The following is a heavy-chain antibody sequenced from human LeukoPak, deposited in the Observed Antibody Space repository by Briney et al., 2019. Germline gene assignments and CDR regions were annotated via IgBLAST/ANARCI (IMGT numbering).Heavy chain of an antibody. Sequence: PGGSLRLSCAASGFTFSDYWMTWVRQAPGKGLEWVASIQRHGCEKYHVDSVTGRFTISRDNPKNSLYLQMDSLRAEDTAVYYCKRLGHLTYGRCIFDYWGQGTLVTVSS. D-gene: IGHD3-10*01. CDR3: KRLGHLTYGRCIFDY. J-gene: IGHJ4*02. CDR2: IQRHGCEK. CDR1: GFTFSDYW. V-gene: IGHV3-7*01.